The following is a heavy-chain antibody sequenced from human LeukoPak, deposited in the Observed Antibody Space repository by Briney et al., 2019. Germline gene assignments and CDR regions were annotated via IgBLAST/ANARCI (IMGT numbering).Heavy chain of an antibody. V-gene: IGHV1-2*02. D-gene: IGHD6-13*01. CDR1: GYTFTGYY. CDR2: INPNSGGT. J-gene: IGHJ1*01. CDR3: ARDQSISSSWYWDFQH. Sequence: ASMKVSCKASGYTFTGYYMHWVRQAPAQGLEWMGWINPNSGGTNYAQKFQGRVTMTRETSISTAYMELSRLRSDATAVYYCARDQSISSSWYWDFQHWGQGTLVTVSS.